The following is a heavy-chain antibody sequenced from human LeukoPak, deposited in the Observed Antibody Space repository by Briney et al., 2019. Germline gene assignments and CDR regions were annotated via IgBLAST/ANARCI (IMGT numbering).Heavy chain of an antibody. CDR1: GGTFISYA. D-gene: IGHD3-3*01. J-gene: IGHJ4*02. Sequence: ASVKVSCKASGGTFISYAISWVRQAPGQGREWRGGIISIFGTANYAQNFQGRVTITAHESTSTAYMALSSLRSEDTAVYYCARASDYDFWSGYFDYWGQGTLVTVSS. V-gene: IGHV1-69*13. CDR2: IISIFGTA. CDR3: ARASDYDFWSGYFDY.